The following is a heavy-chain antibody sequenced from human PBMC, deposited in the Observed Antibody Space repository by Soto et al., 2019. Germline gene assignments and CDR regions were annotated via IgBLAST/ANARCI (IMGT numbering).Heavy chain of an antibody. J-gene: IGHJ2*01. Sequence: QVQLVESGGGVVQPGRSLRLSCAASGFTFSSYGMHWVRQAPGKGLEWVAVIWYDGSNKYYADSVKGRFTISRDNSKNTLYLQMNSLRAEDTAVYYCARDRIAVAGPGWYFDLWGRGTLVTVSS. CDR2: IWYDGSNK. V-gene: IGHV3-33*01. D-gene: IGHD6-19*01. CDR3: ARDRIAVAGPGWYFDL. CDR1: GFTFSSYG.